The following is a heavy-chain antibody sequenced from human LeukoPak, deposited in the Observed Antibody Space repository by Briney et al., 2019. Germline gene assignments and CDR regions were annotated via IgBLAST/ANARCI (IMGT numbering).Heavy chain of an antibody. V-gene: IGHV3-23*01. CDR2: ISGTGDNT. CDR3: AKDHGVAVTGMFY. CDR1: GFAFISFT. D-gene: IGHD6-19*01. J-gene: IGHJ4*02. Sequence: GGSLRLSCEASGFAFISFTMSWVRQTPGKGLEWVASISGTGDNTYYADSAKGRFTISRDNSRNTLYLQMNSLGAEDTAVYYCAKDHGVAVTGMFYWGQGTLVTVSS.